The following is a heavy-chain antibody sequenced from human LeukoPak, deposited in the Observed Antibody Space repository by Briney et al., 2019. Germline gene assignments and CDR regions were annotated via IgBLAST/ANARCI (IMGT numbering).Heavy chain of an antibody. CDR2: ISYDGSNK. V-gene: IGHV3-30*18. Sequence: GGSLRLSCAASGFTFSSYGMHWVRQAPGKGLEWVAVISYDGSNKYYADSVKGRFTISRDNSKNTPYLQMNSLRAEDTAVYYCAKTTRRGYSSSGYDYWGQGTLVTVSS. J-gene: IGHJ4*02. D-gene: IGHD6-6*01. CDR3: AKTTRRGYSSSGYDY. CDR1: GFTFSSYG.